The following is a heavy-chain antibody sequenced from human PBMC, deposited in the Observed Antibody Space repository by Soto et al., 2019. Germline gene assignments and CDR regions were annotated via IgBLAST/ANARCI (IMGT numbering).Heavy chain of an antibody. V-gene: IGHV3-23*01. Sequence: GGSLRLSCAASGFTFSSYAMSWVRQAPGKGLEWVSAISGSGRSTYYADSVKGRFTISRDNSKNTLYLQMNSLRGQDTAVYYCAKDPRRDSPSYFDYWGPGNLVTVSS. J-gene: IGHJ4*02. CDR1: GFTFSSYA. D-gene: IGHD2-21*01. CDR3: AKDPRRDSPSYFDY. CDR2: ISGSGRST.